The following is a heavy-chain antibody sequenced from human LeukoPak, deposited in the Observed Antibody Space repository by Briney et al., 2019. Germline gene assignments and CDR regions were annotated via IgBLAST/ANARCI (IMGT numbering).Heavy chain of an antibody. J-gene: IGHJ5*02. CDR1: GYSFLNHD. CDR3: ARGFSSGWHLGTGFDP. D-gene: IGHD3-22*01. CDR2: ISRRGHST. Sequence: GASVKVSCKASGYSFLNHDIHWVRQVPGQGLEWLGFISRRGHSTTHAQRLQGRASVTRDTSTSTVYMELNSLRSDDTAVYFCARGFSSGWHLGTGFDPWGQGTLVTVSS. V-gene: IGHV1-46*04.